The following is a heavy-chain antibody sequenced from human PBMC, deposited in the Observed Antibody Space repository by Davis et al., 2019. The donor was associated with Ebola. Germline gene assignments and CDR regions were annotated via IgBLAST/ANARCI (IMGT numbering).Heavy chain of an antibody. Sequence: MPSETLSLTCAVYGGSFSGYYWSWIRQPPGKGLEWIGSIYYSGSTYYNPSLNSRVTISIDTSKNQFSLELNSVTAADTALYHCARTYGSGSYTSYYGIDVWGLGTTVTVSS. J-gene: IGHJ6*02. CDR1: GGSFSGYY. CDR3: ARTYGSGSYTSYYGIDV. D-gene: IGHD3-10*01. CDR2: IYYSGST. V-gene: IGHV4-59*04.